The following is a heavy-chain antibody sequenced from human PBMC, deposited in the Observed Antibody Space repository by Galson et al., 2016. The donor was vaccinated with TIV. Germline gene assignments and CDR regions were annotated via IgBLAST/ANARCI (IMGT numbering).Heavy chain of an antibody. D-gene: IGHD2-21*02. V-gene: IGHV1-46*01. Sequence: SVKVSCKAFGYTVTTYYIHWVRQGPGQGLEWMGIINPSGGGTTYAQNFQGRITMTRDTSTGTVYMALSSLRSEDTAVYYCARTQSCGGDCYYFDYWGQGALVTVSS. CDR1: GYTVTTYY. J-gene: IGHJ4*02. CDR2: INPSGGGT. CDR3: ARTQSCGGDCYYFDY.